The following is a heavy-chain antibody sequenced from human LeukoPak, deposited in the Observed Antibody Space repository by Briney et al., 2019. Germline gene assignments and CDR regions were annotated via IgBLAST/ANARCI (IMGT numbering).Heavy chain of an antibody. V-gene: IGHV1-18*01. D-gene: IGHD5-18*01. CDR2: ISAYNGNT. CDR3: ARDVDTAMRYYYFYMDV. Sequence: GASVKVSCKASGYTFTSSGISWVRQAPGQGLEWMGWISAYNGNTNYAQKLQGRVAMTTDTSTSTAYMELRSLRSDDTAVYYCARDVDTAMRYYYFYMDVWGKGPRSPSP. J-gene: IGHJ6*03. CDR1: GYTFTSSG.